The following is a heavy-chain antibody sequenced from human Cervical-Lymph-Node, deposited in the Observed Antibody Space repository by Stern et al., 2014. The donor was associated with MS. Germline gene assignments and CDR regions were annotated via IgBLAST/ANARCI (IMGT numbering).Heavy chain of an antibody. D-gene: IGHD2-15*01. J-gene: IGHJ3*02. Sequence: HVQLGQSGAEVIKPGASVKVSCKASGFTFTSYGISCVRQAPGQGLAWMGGISGCNGNTNYAQKLQGRVTMTTDTATSTAYMELRSLRSDDTAVYYCARGLLGSENAFDIWGQGTMVTVSS. CDR3: ARGLLGSENAFDI. CDR1: GFTFTSYG. V-gene: IGHV1-18*01. CDR2: ISGCNGNT.